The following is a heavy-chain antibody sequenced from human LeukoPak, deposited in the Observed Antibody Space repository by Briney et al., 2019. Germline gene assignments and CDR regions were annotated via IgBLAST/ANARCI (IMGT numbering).Heavy chain of an antibody. CDR2: IYYSGST. CDR1: GGSISSSSYY. J-gene: IGHJ4*02. CDR3: ARHGGYSYGYIPY. V-gene: IGHV4-39*01. Sequence: SETLSLTCTVSGGSISSSSYYWGWIRQPPGKGLEWIGSIYYSGSTYYNPSPKSRVTISVDTSKNQFSLKLSSVTAADTAVYYCARHGGYSYGYIPYWGQGTLVTVSS. D-gene: IGHD5-18*01.